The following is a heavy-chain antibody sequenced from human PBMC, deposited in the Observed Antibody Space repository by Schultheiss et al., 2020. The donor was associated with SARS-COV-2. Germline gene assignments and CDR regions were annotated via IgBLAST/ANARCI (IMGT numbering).Heavy chain of an antibody. V-gene: IGHV3-30*18. D-gene: IGHD6-19*01. Sequence: GGSLRLSCEASGFTFSAYGVHWVRRAPGKGLEWLSFISYDGNDKYYGDSVKGRFSISRDNSKNTLSLQMNSLTAEDTAVYYCAKDASSGGWYLNWYFDLWGRGTLVTVSS. CDR3: AKDASSGGWYLNWYFDL. CDR2: ISYDGNDK. CDR1: GFTFSAYG. J-gene: IGHJ2*01.